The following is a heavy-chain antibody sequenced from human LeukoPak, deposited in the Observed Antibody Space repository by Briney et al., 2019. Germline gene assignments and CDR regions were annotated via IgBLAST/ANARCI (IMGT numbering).Heavy chain of an antibody. CDR1: GFTFSSYG. V-gene: IGHV3-21*01. D-gene: IGHD1-26*01. CDR2: IGSTGAYI. CDR3: ARDRGELLRSVDY. Sequence: GGSLRLSCAASGFTFSSYGMNWVRQAPGKGLEWLSSIGSTGAYIFYADSVKGRFTISRDNAKNSLYLQMSSLRAEDTAIYYCARDRGELLRSVDYWGQGTLVTVSS. J-gene: IGHJ4*02.